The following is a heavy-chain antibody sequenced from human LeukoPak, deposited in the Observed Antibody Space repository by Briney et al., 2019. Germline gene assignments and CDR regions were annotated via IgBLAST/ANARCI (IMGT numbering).Heavy chain of an antibody. J-gene: IGHJ6*03. CDR3: ARVSLYSGSYGLDYYYYMDV. CDR1: GGSFSSYY. Sequence: PSETLSLTCAVYGGSFSSYYWSWIRQPPGKGLEWIGYIYYSGSTNYNPSLKSRVTISVDTSKNQFSLKLSSVTAADTAVYYCARVSLYSGSYGLDYYYYMDVWGKGTTVTISS. CDR2: IYYSGST. V-gene: IGHV4-59*01. D-gene: IGHD1-26*01.